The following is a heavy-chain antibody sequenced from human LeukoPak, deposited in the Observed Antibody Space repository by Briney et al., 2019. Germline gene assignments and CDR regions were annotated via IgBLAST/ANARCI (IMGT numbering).Heavy chain of an antibody. D-gene: IGHD4-17*01. Sequence: GGSLRLSCEASGFTFGRYWLSWVRQAPGKGLEWVATIRQDGSQKYYVDSVKGRFTISRDNAKNSLYLQMNSLRAEDTAVYYCARESGSVTSEVDFDYWGQGTLVTVSS. CDR3: ARESGSVTSEVDFDY. CDR1: GFTFGRYW. J-gene: IGHJ4*02. CDR2: IRQDGSQK. V-gene: IGHV3-7*01.